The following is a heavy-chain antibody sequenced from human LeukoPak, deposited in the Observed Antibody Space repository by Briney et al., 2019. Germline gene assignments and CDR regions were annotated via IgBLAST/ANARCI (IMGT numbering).Heavy chain of an antibody. V-gene: IGHV1-2*02. CDR3: ARGWRVMITFGGVIAFPVDY. D-gene: IGHD3-16*02. J-gene: IGHJ4*02. Sequence: ASVKVSCKASGYTFTGYYMHWVRQAPGQGLEWMGWINPNSGGTNYAQKFQGRVTMTRDTSISTAYMELSRLRSDDTAVYYCARGWRVMITFGGVIAFPVDYWGQGTLVTVSS. CDR1: GYTFTGYY. CDR2: INPNSGGT.